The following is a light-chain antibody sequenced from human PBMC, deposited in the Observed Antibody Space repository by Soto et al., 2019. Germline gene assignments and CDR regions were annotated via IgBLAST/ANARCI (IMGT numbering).Light chain of an antibody. CDR1: QAISNY. CDR2: ASS. Sequence: DIQMTQSPSSLSASVGDRVTITFRTSQAISNYLAWYPQKPEKVPTLLTSASSTLQSGVPCRFSGSGSGTDFSLTISSLQAEDVAPYYCQKFNAVPTFGGGTKV. J-gene: IGKJ4*01. CDR3: QKFNAVPT. V-gene: IGKV1-27*01.